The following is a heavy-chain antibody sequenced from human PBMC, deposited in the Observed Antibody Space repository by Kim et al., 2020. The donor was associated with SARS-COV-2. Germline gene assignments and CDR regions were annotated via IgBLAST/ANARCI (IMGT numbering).Heavy chain of an antibody. CDR2: IYYSGST. CDR3: ARDGVTYSSSWQAAQKDYYYYGMDV. J-gene: IGHJ6*02. V-gene: IGHV4-59*01. CDR1: GGSISSYY. D-gene: IGHD6-13*01. Sequence: SETLSLTCTVSGGSISSYYWSWIRQPPGKGLEWIGYIYYSGSTNYNPSLKSRVTISVDTSKNQFSLKLSSVTAADTAVYYCARDGVTYSSSWQAAQKDYYYYGMDVWGQGTTVTVSS.